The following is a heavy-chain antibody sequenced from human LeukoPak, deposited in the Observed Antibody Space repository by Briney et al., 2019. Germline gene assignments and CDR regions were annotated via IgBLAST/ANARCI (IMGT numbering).Heavy chain of an antibody. J-gene: IGHJ4*02. CDR3: ARGQFPSPYYFDY. D-gene: IGHD5-24*01. V-gene: IGHV3-30*04. Sequence: GGPLRLSCAASGFTFSSYAMHWVRQAPGKGLEWVAVISYDGSNKYYADSVKGRFTISRDNSKNTLYLQMNSLRAEDTAVYYCARGQFPSPYYFDYWGQGTLVTVSS. CDR1: GFTFSSYA. CDR2: ISYDGSNK.